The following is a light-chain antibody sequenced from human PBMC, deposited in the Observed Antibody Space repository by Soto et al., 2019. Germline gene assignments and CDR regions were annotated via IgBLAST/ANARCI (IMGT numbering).Light chain of an antibody. CDR3: QSYDNSLSGRV. J-gene: IGLJ3*02. V-gene: IGLV1-40*01. CDR1: TSNIGAGFV. Sequence: QSVLTQPPSVSGAPGQRVTISCTGSTSNIGAGFVVHWYQQLPGTAPKLLIDANNNRPSGVPDRFSGSKSGTSVSLAITGLQAEDEADYYCQSYDNSLSGRVFGGGTKLTVL. CDR2: ANN.